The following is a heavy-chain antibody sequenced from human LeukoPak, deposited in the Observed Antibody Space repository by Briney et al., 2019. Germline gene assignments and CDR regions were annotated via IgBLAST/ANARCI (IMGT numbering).Heavy chain of an antibody. J-gene: IGHJ4*02. CDR2: IYYSGST. Sequence: SPTLSLTCTVSGGSISSGGYYWSWIRQHPGKGLEWIGYIYYSGSTYYNPSLKSRVTISVDTSKNQFSLKLSSVTAADTAVYYCARDSSSGYSYGSLGYWGQGTLVTVSS. CDR1: GGSISSGGYY. V-gene: IGHV4-31*03. D-gene: IGHD5-18*01. CDR3: ARDSSSGYSYGSLGY.